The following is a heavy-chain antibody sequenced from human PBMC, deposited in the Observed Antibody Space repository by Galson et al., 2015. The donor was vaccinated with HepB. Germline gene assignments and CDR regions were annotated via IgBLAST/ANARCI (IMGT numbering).Heavy chain of an antibody. J-gene: IGHJ6*02. D-gene: IGHD6-13*01. CDR2: ISASGGST. CDR1: GFTFSSYA. Sequence: SLRLSCAASGFTFSSYAMSWVRQAPGKGLEWVSDISASGGSTYYADSVKGRFTISRDNSKNTLYLQINSLRAEDTAEYYCAKGGKQQMVRSGLDVWGQGTTVTVSS. CDR3: AKGGKQQMVRSGLDV. V-gene: IGHV3-23*01.